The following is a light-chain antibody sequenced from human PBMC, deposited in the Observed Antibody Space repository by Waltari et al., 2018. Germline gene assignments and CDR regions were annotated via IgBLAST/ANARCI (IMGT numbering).Light chain of an antibody. V-gene: IGLV2-23*02. CDR1: VGSYNV. CDR2: AVP. J-gene: IGLJ3*02. CDR3: CSYAGSSTWV. Sequence: QSALTQPASVSGSPGQSITISCTDVGSYNVVSWYQQYPGKAPKLMIYAVPKRPSGVSTRFSGSKSGNTASLTISGLQGEDEADYYCCSYAGSSTWVFGGGTKLTVL.